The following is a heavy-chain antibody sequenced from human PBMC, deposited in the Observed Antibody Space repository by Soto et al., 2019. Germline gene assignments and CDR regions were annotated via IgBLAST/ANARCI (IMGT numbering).Heavy chain of an antibody. CDR1: GDSVSSNSAA. Sequence: SQTLSLTCAISGDSVSSNSAAWNWIRQSPSRGLEWLGRTYYRSKWYNDYAVSVKSRITINPDTSKNQFSLQLNSVTPEDTAVYYCARDPYDSSGLWPYYYYGIDVWGQGTTVTV. CDR2: TYYRSKWYN. D-gene: IGHD3-22*01. CDR3: ARDPYDSSGLWPYYYYGIDV. J-gene: IGHJ6*02. V-gene: IGHV6-1*01.